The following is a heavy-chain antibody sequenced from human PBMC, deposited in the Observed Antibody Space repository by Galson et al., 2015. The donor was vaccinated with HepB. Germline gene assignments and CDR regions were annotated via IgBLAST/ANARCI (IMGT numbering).Heavy chain of an antibody. CDR3: AKDSDAMPASCGY. J-gene: IGHJ4*02. D-gene: IGHD2-2*01. Sequence: SLRLSCAASGFTFSSYAMSWVRQAPGKGLEWVSAISGSGGSTYYADSVKGQFTISRDNSKNTLYLQMNSLRAEDTAVYYSAKDSDAMPASCGYWGQGTLVTVSS. CDR1: GFTFSSYA. V-gene: IGHV3-23*01. CDR2: ISGSGGST.